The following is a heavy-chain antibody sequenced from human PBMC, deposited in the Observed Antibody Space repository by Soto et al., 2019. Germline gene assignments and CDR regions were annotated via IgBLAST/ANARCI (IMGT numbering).Heavy chain of an antibody. Sequence: QVHLVESGGGLVKPGGFLRLSCAASGFSFSDQYMTWVRQAPGRGLESIAYISGSSTDTNYADPVKGRFTISRDNAKSSVYLQMNSRRAEDTAVYYCTRDPRHADYWGQGTLVTVSS. J-gene: IGHJ4*02. CDR2: ISGSSTDT. CDR1: GFSFSDQY. V-gene: IGHV3-11*05. CDR3: TRDPRHADY.